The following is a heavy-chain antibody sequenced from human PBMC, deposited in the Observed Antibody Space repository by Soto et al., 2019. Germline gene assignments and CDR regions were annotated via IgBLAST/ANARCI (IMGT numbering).Heavy chain of an antibody. CDR1: GYTFTDYR. J-gene: IGHJ5*02. CDR2: INPSGGST. V-gene: IGHV1-46*01. Sequence: QVQLVQSGVEVKKPGASVKVSCKASGYTFTDYRMIWVRQAPGQGLEWMGIINPSGGSTKYAPYFQGRVILTSDSFTSTVYMELSNLRSEDTAVYYCARPAGRLANWFDPWGQGTLGTVSS. D-gene: IGHD6-6*01. CDR3: ARPAGRLANWFDP.